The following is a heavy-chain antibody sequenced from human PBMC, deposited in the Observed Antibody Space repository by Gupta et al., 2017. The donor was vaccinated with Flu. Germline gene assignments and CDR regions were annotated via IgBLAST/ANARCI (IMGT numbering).Heavy chain of an antibody. CDR3: ARVHGLQLWFGDGWFDP. Sequence: QVTLKESGPVLVKPTETLTLTCTVSGFSLTNPRMGVSWIRQPPGKALEWLAHIFSNGEESYSTSLKSRLTISRDTSKGQVVLTMTNMEPVDTATYYCARVHGLQLWFGDGWFDPWGQGTRVTVSA. D-gene: IGHD3-10*01. V-gene: IGHV2-26*01. CDR2: IFSNGEE. CDR1: GFSLTNPRMG. J-gene: IGHJ5*02.